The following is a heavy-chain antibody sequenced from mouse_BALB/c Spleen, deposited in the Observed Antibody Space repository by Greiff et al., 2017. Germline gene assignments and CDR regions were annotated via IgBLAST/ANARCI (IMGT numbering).Heavy chain of an antibody. CDR3: ARGDGNRGSYAMDY. V-gene: IGHV1-31*01. D-gene: IGHD2-1*01. Sequence: EVQLQQSGPELVKPGASVKISCKASGYSFTGYYMHWVKQSHVKSLEWIGRINPYNGATSYNQNFKDKASLTVDKSSSTAYMELHSLTSEDSAVYYCARGDGNRGSYAMDYWGQGTSVTVSS. CDR2: INPYNGAT. CDR1: GYSFTGYY. J-gene: IGHJ4*01.